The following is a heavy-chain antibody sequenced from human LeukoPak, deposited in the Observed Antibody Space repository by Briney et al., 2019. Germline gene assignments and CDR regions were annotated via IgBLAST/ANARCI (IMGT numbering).Heavy chain of an antibody. Sequence: PSETLSLTCTVSGGSISSYYWIWIRQPPGKGLEWIGYIYYRGRTNYNPSLKSRVTISVDTSKNQFSLKLSSVTAADTAVYYCARVLGCSTTSCYAAYIDSWGRGTLVTVSS. CDR1: GGSISSYY. D-gene: IGHD2-2*01. V-gene: IGHV4-59*01. CDR3: ARVLGCSTTSCYAAYIDS. J-gene: IGHJ4*02. CDR2: IYYRGRT.